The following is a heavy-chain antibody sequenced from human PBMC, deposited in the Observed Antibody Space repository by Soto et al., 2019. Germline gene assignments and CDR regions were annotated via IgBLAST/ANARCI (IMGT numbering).Heavy chain of an antibody. CDR3: ARAIGWELPRYYFDY. D-gene: IGHD1-26*01. CDR1: GYTFTSYG. J-gene: IGHJ4*02. CDR2: ISAYNGNT. V-gene: IGHV1-18*01. Sequence: ASVKVSCKASGYTFTSYGISWVRQAPGQGLEWMGWISAYNGNTNYAQKLQGRVTMTTDTSTSTAYMELRSLRSDDTAVYYCARAIGWELPRYYFDYWGQGTLVTVSS.